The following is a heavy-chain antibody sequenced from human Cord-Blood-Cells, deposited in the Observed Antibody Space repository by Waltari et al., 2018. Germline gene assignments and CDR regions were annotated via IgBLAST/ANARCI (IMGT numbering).Heavy chain of an antibody. D-gene: IGHD1-26*01. CDR1: GYNFTRYD. Sequence: QVQLVQSGAEVNKPGASVKVSCKASGYNFTRYDIHWVRKAPGQGLEWMGWMNPNSGNTGYAQKFQGRVTITRNTSISTAYMELSSLRSEDTAVYYCARAIRGSYFPDAFDIWGQGTMVTVSS. CDR2: MNPNSGNT. J-gene: IGHJ3*02. V-gene: IGHV1-8*03. CDR3: ARAIRGSYFPDAFDI.